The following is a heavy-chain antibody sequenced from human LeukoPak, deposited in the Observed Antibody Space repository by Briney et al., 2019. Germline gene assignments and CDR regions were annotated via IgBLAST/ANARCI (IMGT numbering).Heavy chain of an antibody. CDR2: IIPILGIA. CDR3: ARSPLGVVTAPQPYYFDY. J-gene: IGHJ4*02. Sequence: ASVKVSCKASGGTFSSYTISWVRQAPGQGLEWMGRIIPILGIANYAQKFQGRVTITADKSTSTAYMELSSLRSEDTAVYYRARSPLGVVTAPQPYYFDYWGQGTLVTVSS. D-gene: IGHD2-21*02. V-gene: IGHV1-69*02. CDR1: GGTFSSYT.